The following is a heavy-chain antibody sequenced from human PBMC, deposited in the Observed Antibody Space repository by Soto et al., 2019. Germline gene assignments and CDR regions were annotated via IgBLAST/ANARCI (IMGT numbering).Heavy chain of an antibody. V-gene: IGHV1-69*02. D-gene: IGHD6-19*01. CDR1: GSTFSSYT. CDR2: IIPNLGVA. Sequence: QVQLVQSGAEVKKPGSSVKVSCKASGSTFSSYTISWVRQAPGQGLEWMGRIIPNLGVANYAQKFQGRVTITADKSTSTAYMELSSLRSEDTAVYYCARIAVAGPYYYYGMDVWGQGTTVTVSS. CDR3: ARIAVAGPYYYYGMDV. J-gene: IGHJ6*02.